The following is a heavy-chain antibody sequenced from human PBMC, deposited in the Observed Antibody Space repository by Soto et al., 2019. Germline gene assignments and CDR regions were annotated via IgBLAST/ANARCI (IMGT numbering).Heavy chain of an antibody. V-gene: IGHV3-48*01. J-gene: IGHJ4*02. D-gene: IGHD3-16*01. Sequence: EVQLVEYGGVLGQPGWSLRRSCAASGFIFSSYSMNWVRQAPGKGLEWVSYISTRRKIIYYTASVKGRFTISRDNAKNSLYLQINSLRAEEPAVYHCSRDGLGVSNVTDYWGKGTLVTVSS. CDR3: SRDGLGVSNVTDY. CDR2: ISTRRKII. CDR1: GFIFSSYS.